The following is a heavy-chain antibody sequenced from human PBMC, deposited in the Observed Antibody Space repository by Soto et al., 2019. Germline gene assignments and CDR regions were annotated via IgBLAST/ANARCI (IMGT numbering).Heavy chain of an antibody. D-gene: IGHD3-16*01. CDR2: IHYSWST. J-gene: IGHJ4*02. Sequence: QVQLQESGPGLVKTSETLSLTCTVSGDSISNYYCLWIRQPPGKGLEWIGYIHYSWSTTYNPSFKSRVTISVDTSQNQFSLQMSSVTAADTAIYYCARHYGVRTDYWGKGTLVTVSS. V-gene: IGHV4-59*01. CDR3: ARHYGVRTDY. CDR1: GDSISNYY.